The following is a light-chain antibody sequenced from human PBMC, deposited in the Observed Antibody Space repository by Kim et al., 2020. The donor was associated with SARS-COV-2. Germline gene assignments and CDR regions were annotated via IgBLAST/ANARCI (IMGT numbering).Light chain of an antibody. CDR2: WAS. CDR1: QSVLNRSNNRDY. Sequence: DIVMTQSPDSLSVSLGETATINCKSSQSVLNRSNNRDYLVWYQQKPGQPPKLLICWASTRESGVPDRFSGSGSGTDFTLTITNLRAEDAAVYFCQQHYSVPRAFGQGTKVDIK. V-gene: IGKV4-1*01. J-gene: IGKJ1*01. CDR3: QQHYSVPRA.